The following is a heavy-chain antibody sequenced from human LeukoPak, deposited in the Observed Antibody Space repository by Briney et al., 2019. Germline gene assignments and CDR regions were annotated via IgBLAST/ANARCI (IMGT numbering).Heavy chain of an antibody. D-gene: IGHD3-3*01. CDR3: ARDTIPPSYYMDV. Sequence: SETLSLTCTVSGGSISRGDYYWSWIRQPPGKGLEWIGYIYYSGSTYYNPSLKSRVTISVDTSKNQFSLKLSSVTAADTAVYYCARDTIPPSYYMDVWGKGTTVTVSS. J-gene: IGHJ6*03. CDR2: IYYSGST. CDR1: GGSISRGDYY. V-gene: IGHV4-30-4*08.